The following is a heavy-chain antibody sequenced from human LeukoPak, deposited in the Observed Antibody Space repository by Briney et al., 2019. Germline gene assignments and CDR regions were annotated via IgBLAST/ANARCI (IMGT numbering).Heavy chain of an antibody. Sequence: ASVKVSCKASGYTFTGYYMHWVRQAPGQGLEWMGWINPNTGGTQYAQKFEDRLTMTRDTSINTAYMELSRLRSDDTAIFYCARIPFDPWGQGTLVTVSS. CDR1: GYTFTGYY. CDR3: ARIPFDP. V-gene: IGHV1-2*02. J-gene: IGHJ5*02. D-gene: IGHD2-21*01. CDR2: INPNTGGT.